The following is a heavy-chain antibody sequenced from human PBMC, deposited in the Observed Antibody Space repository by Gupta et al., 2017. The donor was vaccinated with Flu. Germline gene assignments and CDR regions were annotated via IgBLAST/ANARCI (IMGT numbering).Heavy chain of an antibody. J-gene: IGHJ3*02. D-gene: IGHD2-15*01. CDR1: GFTFSSSW. CDR2: IKQDGSEK. Sequence: EVQLVESGGGLVQPGGSLRLSCAASGFTFSSSWMSWVRQAPGKGLEWVANIKQDGSEKYYVDAVKGRFTISRDNAKNSLYLQMNSLRAEDTAVYYCARERGIGWSDAFDIWGQGTMVTVSS. V-gene: IGHV3-7*01. CDR3: ARERGIGWSDAFDI.